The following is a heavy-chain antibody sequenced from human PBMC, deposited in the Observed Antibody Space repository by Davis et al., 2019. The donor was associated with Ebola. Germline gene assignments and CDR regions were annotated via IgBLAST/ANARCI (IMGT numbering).Heavy chain of an antibody. CDR1: GFSFSDYY. J-gene: IGHJ4*02. CDR3: ARGPRKMATTNFDY. Sequence: PGGSLRLSCAASGFSFSDYYMSWIRQAPGKGLEWVSYISISSGFTNYADSVTGRFTISRDNAKNSLYLQMNSLRAEDTAVYYCARGPRKMATTNFDYWGQGTLVTVSS. V-gene: IGHV3-11*06. CDR2: ISISSGFT. D-gene: IGHD5-24*01.